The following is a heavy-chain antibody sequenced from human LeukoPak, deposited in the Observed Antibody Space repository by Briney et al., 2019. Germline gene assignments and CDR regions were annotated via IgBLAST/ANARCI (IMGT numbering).Heavy chain of an antibody. D-gene: IGHD3-22*01. Sequence: GGSLRLSRAASGFSFSSYWMTWVRQGTGKGLEWVSNINRDGSVKHYMDSVKGRFTISRDNAKNSLYLQMNSLRAEDTAVYYCATTLRGYYDSSGYWGQGTMVTVSS. CDR2: INRDGSVK. V-gene: IGHV3-7*01. CDR1: GFSFSSYW. CDR3: ATTLRGYYDSSGY. J-gene: IGHJ3*01.